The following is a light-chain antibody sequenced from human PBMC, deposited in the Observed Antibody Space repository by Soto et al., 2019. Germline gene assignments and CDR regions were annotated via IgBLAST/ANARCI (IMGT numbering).Light chain of an antibody. V-gene: IGKV2-30*01. Sequence: DVVMTQSPLSLPVTLGQPASISCRSSQSLVYSEGNTYLNWFQQRPGQSPRRLIYKVSNRDSGVPDRFSGSGSGTDFTLKISRVEAEDVGVYYCMQGTHWRTFGQGTKVEIK. CDR1: QSLVYSEGNTY. CDR3: MQGTHWRT. CDR2: KVS. J-gene: IGKJ1*01.